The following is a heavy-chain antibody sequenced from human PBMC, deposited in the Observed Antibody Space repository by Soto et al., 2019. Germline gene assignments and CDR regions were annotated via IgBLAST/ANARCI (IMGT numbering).Heavy chain of an antibody. CDR1: GGTFSSYT. D-gene: IGHD2-2*01. V-gene: IGHV1-69*02. Sequence: ASVKVSCKASGGTFSSYTISWVRQAPGQGLEWMGRIIPILGIANYAQKFQGRVTITADESTSTAYMELSSLRSEDTAVYYCARSLKGYCISTSCVPSLPELDFWGQGTLVTVSS. CDR3: ARSLKGYCISTSCVPSLPELDF. CDR2: IIPILGIA. J-gene: IGHJ4*02.